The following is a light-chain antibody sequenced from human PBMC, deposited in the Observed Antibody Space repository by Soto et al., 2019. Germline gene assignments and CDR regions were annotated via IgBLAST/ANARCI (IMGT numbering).Light chain of an antibody. Sequence: QSALTQPRSVSGSPGQSVTISCTGTSSDVGDYNYVSWYQQHPGKVPKLMIYEVNKRPSGVPDRFSGSKSGNTASLTVSGLQAEDEADYYCSSYGGSNNLVFGGGTQLTVL. J-gene: IGLJ2*01. V-gene: IGLV2-8*01. CDR2: EVN. CDR3: SSYGGSNNLV. CDR1: SSDVGDYNY.